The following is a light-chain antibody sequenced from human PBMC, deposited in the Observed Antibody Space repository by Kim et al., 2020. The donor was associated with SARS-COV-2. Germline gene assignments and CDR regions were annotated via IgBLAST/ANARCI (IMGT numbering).Light chain of an antibody. CDR2: STN. CDR1: SGSVSTSYY. V-gene: IGLV8-61*01. CDR3: VLYMGSGMWV. Sequence: GGTLTLTCGLRSGSVSTSYYPSWYQQTPGQAPRTLIYSTNTRSSGVPDRFSGSILGNKAALTITGAQADDESDYYCVLYMGSGMWVFGGGTKLTVL. J-gene: IGLJ3*02.